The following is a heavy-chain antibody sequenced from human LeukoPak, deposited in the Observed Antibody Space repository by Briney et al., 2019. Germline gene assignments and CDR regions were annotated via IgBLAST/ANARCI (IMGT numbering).Heavy chain of an antibody. V-gene: IGHV4-39*07. Sequence: SETLSLTCTVSGGSFSSSSYYWGWIRQPPGRGLEWIGSIYYRGSNYHNSSLKGRVTMSIDTSKNQFSLRLSSVTAADTAVYYCARTTEAHSWQTRYYSYYMDVWGKGTTVTVSS. J-gene: IGHJ6*03. CDR3: ARTTEAHSWQTRYYSYYMDV. D-gene: IGHD6-13*01. CDR1: GGSFSSSSYY. CDR2: IYYRGSN.